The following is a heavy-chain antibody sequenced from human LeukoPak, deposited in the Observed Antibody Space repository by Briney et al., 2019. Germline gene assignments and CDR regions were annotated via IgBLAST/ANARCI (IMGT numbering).Heavy chain of an antibody. CDR3: ARAPYYYDNSGYFRFDY. Sequence: SETLSLTCTVSGGSISSYYWSWIRQPPGKGLEWIGYIYSSGSTNYNPSLKSRVTISVDTSKNQFSLKLTSVTAADTAVYYCARAPYYYDNSGYFRFDYWGQGTLDTLSS. V-gene: IGHV4-59*01. CDR1: GGSISSYY. J-gene: IGHJ4*02. D-gene: IGHD3-22*01. CDR2: IYSSGST.